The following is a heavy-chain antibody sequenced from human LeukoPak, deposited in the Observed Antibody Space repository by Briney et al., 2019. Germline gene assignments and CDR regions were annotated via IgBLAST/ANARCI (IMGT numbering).Heavy chain of an antibody. V-gene: IGHV4-61*02. CDR1: GGSISSGSYY. CDR2: IYTSGST. CDR3: AREEPSQLLGFGDWFDP. D-gene: IGHD2-2*01. Sequence: PSETLSLTCTVSGGSISSGSYYWSWIRQPAGKGLEWIGRIYTSGSTKNNPSLKSRVTISVDTSKNQFSLKLSSVTAADTAVYYCAREEPSQLLGFGDWFDPWGQGTLVTVSS. J-gene: IGHJ5*02.